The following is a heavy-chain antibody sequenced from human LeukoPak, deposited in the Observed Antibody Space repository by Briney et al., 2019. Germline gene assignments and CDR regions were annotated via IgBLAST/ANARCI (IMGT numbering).Heavy chain of an antibody. Sequence: GGSLRLSCAASGFTVSSNYMSWVRQAPGKGLEWVSVIYSGGSTYYADSVKGRFTISGDNSKNTLYLQMNSLRAEDTAVYYCARDYYGSGMGNWGQGTLVTVSS. CDR3: ARDYYGSGMGN. CDR2: IYSGGST. V-gene: IGHV3-66*01. J-gene: IGHJ4*02. D-gene: IGHD3-10*01. CDR1: GFTVSSNY.